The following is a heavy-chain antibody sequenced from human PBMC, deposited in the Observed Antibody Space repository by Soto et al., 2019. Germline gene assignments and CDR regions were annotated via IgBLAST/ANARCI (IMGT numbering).Heavy chain of an antibody. CDR2: ITGSGGNI. Sequence: EVQLLESGGGLVQPGGSLRLSCAASGFTFSYYAMSWVRQAPGKGPEWVSGITGSGGNIYYADSVKGRFTISRDNSKNTLSLQMNILRVEDTAVYYCASLEQWLPRDYWGQGTLVTVSS. D-gene: IGHD6-19*01. V-gene: IGHV3-23*01. J-gene: IGHJ4*02. CDR1: GFTFSYYA. CDR3: ASLEQWLPRDY.